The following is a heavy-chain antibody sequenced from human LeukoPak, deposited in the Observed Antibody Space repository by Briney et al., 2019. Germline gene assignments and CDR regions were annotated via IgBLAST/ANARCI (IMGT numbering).Heavy chain of an antibody. D-gene: IGHD3-22*01. J-gene: IGHJ4*02. V-gene: IGHV4-34*01. Sequence: SETMSPTCAVDGGFSSGYYWSWIRQPPRKGLEWIGEINPSGNTNYNPSLKSQVTISVDKSKNQSSLKLSTVTAADTAVYYFAIGLCDSSRDWGQGTLVTVSS. CDR1: GGFSSGYY. CDR3: AIGLCDSSRD. CDR2: INPSGNT.